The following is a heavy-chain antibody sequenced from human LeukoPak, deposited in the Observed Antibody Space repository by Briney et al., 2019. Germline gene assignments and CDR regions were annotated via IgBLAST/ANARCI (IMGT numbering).Heavy chain of an antibody. CDR1: GSSFTSYW. D-gene: IGHD3-22*01. J-gene: IGHJ4*02. CDR3: TRHRAHYDSSGYYIDY. CDR2: IYPGDSDT. V-gene: IGHV5-51*01. Sequence: GESLKISCKGSGSSFTSYWIGWVRPMPGKGLEWMGIIYPGDSDTRYSPSFQGQVTISADKSISTAYLQWSSLKASDTAMYYCTRHRAHYDSSGYYIDYWGQGTLVTVSS.